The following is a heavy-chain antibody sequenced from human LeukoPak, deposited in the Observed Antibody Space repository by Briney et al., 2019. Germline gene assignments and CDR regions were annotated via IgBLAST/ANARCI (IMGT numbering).Heavy chain of an antibody. J-gene: IGHJ4*02. CDR3: AKAGRYSSGWYDY. CDR2: MNQDGSEK. V-gene: IGHV3-7*01. CDR1: RFTFGNYC. Sequence: GGSLRLSCAASRFTFGNYCMTWVRQAPGKGLEWVAHMNQDGSEKYYVDSVKGRFTISRDNAKSSLYLQMNSLRAEDTAVYYCAKAGRYSSGWYDYWGQGTLVTVSS. D-gene: IGHD6-19*01.